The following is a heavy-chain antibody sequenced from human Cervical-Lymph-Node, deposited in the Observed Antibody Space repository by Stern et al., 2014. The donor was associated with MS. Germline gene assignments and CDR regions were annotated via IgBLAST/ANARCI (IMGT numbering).Heavy chain of an antibody. CDR2: IRQDGREE. CDR1: GLSFGTSW. J-gene: IGHJ4*02. CDR3: ARDRRAFLDY. Sequence: EVQLLESGGRLVQPGGSLRLSCVASGLSFGTSWMSWVRQAPGRGLEWVANIRQDGREEFYVDSVKGRFTISRDNAKNSLYLQMNSLTVADTAVYYSARDRRAFLDYWGQGTHVAVSS. D-gene: IGHD2/OR15-2a*01. V-gene: IGHV3-7*01.